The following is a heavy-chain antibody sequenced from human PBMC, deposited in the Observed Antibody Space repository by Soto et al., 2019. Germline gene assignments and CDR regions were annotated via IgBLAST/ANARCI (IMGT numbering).Heavy chain of an antibody. CDR3: ARVYSGSYSDS. J-gene: IGHJ4*02. Sequence: SETLSLTCTVSGGSISSYYWSWTRQPPGKALEWIGYIYYSGSTNYNPSLKSRVTISVDTSKNQFSLKLSSVTAADPAVYYCARVYSGSYSDSWGEVTLVTVSS. V-gene: IGHV4-59*01. D-gene: IGHD1-26*01. CDR1: GGSISSYY. CDR2: IYYSGST.